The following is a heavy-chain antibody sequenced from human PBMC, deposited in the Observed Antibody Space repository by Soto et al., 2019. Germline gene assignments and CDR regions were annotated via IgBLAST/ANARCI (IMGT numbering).Heavy chain of an antibody. D-gene: IGHD3-10*01. V-gene: IGHV4-4*02. J-gene: IGHJ6*02. CDR1: GGSISSSNW. CDR3: ARDRYGSGSYLTYGMDV. CDR2: IYHSGST. Sequence: QVQLQESGPGLVKPSGTLSLTCAVSGGSISSSNWWSWVRQPPGRGLEWIGEIYHSGSTNYNPSLKSRVTISVDKSKNQFSLKLSSVTAADTAVYYCARDRYGSGSYLTYGMDVWGQGTTVTVSS.